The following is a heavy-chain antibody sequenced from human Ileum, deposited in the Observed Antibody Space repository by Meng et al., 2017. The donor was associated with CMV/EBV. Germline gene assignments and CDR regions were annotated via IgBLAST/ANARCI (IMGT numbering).Heavy chain of an antibody. D-gene: IGHD6-13*01. CDR2: ISWDGGST. V-gene: IGHV3-43D*03. CDR3: AKVWRIAAAGLPDY. Sequence: SGFTFDDYAMHWVRQAPGKGLEWVSLISWDGGSTYYADSVKGRFTISRDNSKNSLYLQMNSLRAEDTALYYCAKVWRIAAAGLPDYWGQGTLVTVSS. J-gene: IGHJ4*02. CDR1: GFTFDDYA.